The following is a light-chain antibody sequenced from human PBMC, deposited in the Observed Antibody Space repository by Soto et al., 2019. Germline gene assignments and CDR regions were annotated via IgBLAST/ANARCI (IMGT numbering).Light chain of an antibody. V-gene: IGKV1-27*01. CDR2: DSS. CDR1: QGISNF. CDR3: QEYHSPPRT. Sequence: DIQMTQSPSSLSASVGDRVTITCRAGQGISNFLAWYQQKPGEVPELLIYDSSTLQSGVPSRFSGSGSGTDFTLTISSLQPEDVATYYCQEYHSPPRTFGQGTKVDI. J-gene: IGKJ1*01.